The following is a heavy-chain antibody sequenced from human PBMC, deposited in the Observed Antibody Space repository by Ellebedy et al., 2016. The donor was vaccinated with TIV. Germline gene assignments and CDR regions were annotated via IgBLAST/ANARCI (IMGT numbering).Heavy chain of an antibody. D-gene: IGHD1-26*01. CDR2: IYYSGST. CDR1: GGSISSSY. Sequence: MPSETLSLTCTVSGGSISSSYWRWIRQPQGKGLEWIGYIYYSGSTDYNPSLKSRVTISVDTSKNQFSLKLSSVTAADTSVYYCARVGIVGALWGQGTLVTVSS. CDR3: ARVGIVGAL. J-gene: IGHJ4*02. V-gene: IGHV4-59*08.